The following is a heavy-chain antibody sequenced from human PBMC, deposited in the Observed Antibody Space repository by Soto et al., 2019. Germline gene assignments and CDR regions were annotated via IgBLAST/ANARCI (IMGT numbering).Heavy chain of an antibody. CDR2: IIPIFGTA. CDR1: GGTFSSYA. CDR3: AMSKMTTVTPETRRFDP. D-gene: IGHD4-4*01. V-gene: IGHV1-69*01. J-gene: IGHJ5*02. Sequence: QVQLVQSGAEVKKPGSSVKVSCKASGGTFSSYAISWVRQAPGQGLEWMGGIIPIFGTANYAQKFQGRVTISADESTSTAHMELSSLRSEDTAVYYCAMSKMTTVTPETRRFDPWGQGTLVTVSS.